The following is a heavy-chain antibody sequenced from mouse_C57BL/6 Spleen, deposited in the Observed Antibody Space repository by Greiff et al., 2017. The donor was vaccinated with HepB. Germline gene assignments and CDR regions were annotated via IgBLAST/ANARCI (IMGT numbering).Heavy chain of an antibody. J-gene: IGHJ1*03. CDR2: IHPNSGST. Sequence: QVQLQQPGAELVKPGASVKLSCKASGYTFTSYWMHWVKQRPGQGLEWIGMIHPNSGSTNYNEKFKSKATLTVDKSSSTAYMQLSSLTSEDSAVYYCARSGGNPWYFDVWGTGTTVTVSS. V-gene: IGHV1-64*01. CDR3: ARSGGNPWYFDV. CDR1: GYTFTSYW. D-gene: IGHD2-1*01.